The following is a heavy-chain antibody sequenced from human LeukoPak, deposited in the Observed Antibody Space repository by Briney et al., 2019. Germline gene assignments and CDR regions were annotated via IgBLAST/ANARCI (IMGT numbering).Heavy chain of an antibody. CDR1: GYTFTGYY. Sequence: ASVKVSCKASGYTFTGYYMHWVRQAPGQGLEWMGWIIPNSGATNYAQNFQVRVTMTRDTSVSTAYMELSRLTSGDTAVYYCARQLGATSRDYWGQGTLVTVSS. CDR2: IIPNSGAT. CDR3: ARQLGATSRDY. D-gene: IGHD1-26*01. J-gene: IGHJ4*02. V-gene: IGHV1-2*02.